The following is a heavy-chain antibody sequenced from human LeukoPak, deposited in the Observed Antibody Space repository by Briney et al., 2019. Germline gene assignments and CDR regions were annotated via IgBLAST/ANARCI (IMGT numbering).Heavy chain of an antibody. J-gene: IGHJ1*01. CDR2: MSSSGDNR. Sequence: GGSLRLSCAASGFTFSSYEMSWVRQAPGKGLEWVSYMSSSGDNRYYADSVKGRFTISRDKAKNSLYLQMNSLRAEDTAVYYCARGGDFLFQHWGQGTLVTVSS. CDR1: GFTFSSYE. CDR3: ARGGDFLFQH. V-gene: IGHV3-48*03. D-gene: IGHD2-21*02.